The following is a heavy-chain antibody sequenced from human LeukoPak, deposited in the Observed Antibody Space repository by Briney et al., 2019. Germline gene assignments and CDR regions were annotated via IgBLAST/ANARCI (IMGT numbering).Heavy chain of an antibody. J-gene: IGHJ4*02. CDR1: GGSISSSSHF. D-gene: IGHD1-20*01. Sequence: SETLSLTCTVSGGSISSSSHFWGWIRQPPGKGLEWIGSIYYTGSTYHNSSLTSRLTISVDTSKNQFSLKLSSVTAADTAVFYCARLDNWNGYYFDYWGQGTLVTVSS. V-gene: IGHV4-39*01. CDR2: IYYTGST. CDR3: ARLDNWNGYYFDY.